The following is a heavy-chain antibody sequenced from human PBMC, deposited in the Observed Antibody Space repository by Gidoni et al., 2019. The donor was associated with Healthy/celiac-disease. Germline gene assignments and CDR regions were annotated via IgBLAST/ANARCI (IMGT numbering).Heavy chain of an antibody. V-gene: IGHV4-34*01. CDR2: INHSGST. J-gene: IGHJ5*02. D-gene: IGHD4-17*01. CDR1: GGSFSGYY. CDR3: ATVNDDYGDNWFDP. Sequence: QVQLQQWGAGLLKPSETLSLTCAVYGGSFSGYYWSWIRQPPGKGLEWIGEINHSGSTNYNPSLKSRVTISVDTSKNQFSLKLSSVTAADTAVYYCATVNDDYGDNWFDPWGQGTLVTVSS.